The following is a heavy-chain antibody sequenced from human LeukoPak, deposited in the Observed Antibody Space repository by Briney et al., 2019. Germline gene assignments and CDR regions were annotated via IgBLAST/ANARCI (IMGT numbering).Heavy chain of an antibody. CDR2: IKQDGSEK. Sequence: PGGSLRLSCAASGFTFSSYWMSWVRPAPGKGLEWVANIKQDGSEKYYVDSVKGRFTISRDNAKNSLYLQMNSLRAVDTAVYYCARWGSKWELLIDCWGRGTRVSVS. V-gene: IGHV3-7*01. D-gene: IGHD1-26*01. CDR1: GFTFSSYW. CDR3: ARWGSKWELLIDC. J-gene: IGHJ4*02.